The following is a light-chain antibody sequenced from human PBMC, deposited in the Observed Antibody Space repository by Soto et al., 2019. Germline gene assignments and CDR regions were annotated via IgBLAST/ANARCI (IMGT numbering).Light chain of an antibody. V-gene: IGLV2-11*01. J-gene: IGLJ2*01. CDR2: DVS. Sequence: QSVLTQPPSASGSPGQSVTISCAGTSSDVGGYNYVSWYQERPGKAPKLMIYDVSKRPSGVPDRFSGSKSGNTASLTISGLQAEDEADYYCCSYAGSYTVVFGGGTKLTVL. CDR3: CSYAGSYTVV. CDR1: SSDVGGYNY.